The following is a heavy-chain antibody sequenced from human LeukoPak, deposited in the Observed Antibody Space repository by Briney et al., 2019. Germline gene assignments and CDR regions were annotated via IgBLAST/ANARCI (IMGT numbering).Heavy chain of an antibody. CDR1: GYTFTDYY. Sequence: ASVKVSCKVSGYTFTDYYMHWVQQAPGKGLEWMGLVDPEDGETIYAEKFQGRVTITADTSTDTAYMELSSLRSEDTAVYYCATWSDTAMVTGFDYWGQGTLVIVSS. J-gene: IGHJ4*02. V-gene: IGHV1-69-2*01. D-gene: IGHD5-18*01. CDR2: VDPEDGET. CDR3: ATWSDTAMVTGFDY.